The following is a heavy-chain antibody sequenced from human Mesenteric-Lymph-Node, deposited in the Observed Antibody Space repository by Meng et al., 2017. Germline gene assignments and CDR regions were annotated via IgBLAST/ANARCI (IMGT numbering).Heavy chain of an antibody. V-gene: IGHV3-30*06. CDR2: ISYDGSNK. Sequence: GESLKISCAASGFTFSSYGMHWVRQAPGKGLEWVAVISYDGSNKYYADSVKGRFTISRDNSKNTLYLQMNSLRAEDTAVYYCASGIKNYDILTGFDYWGQGTLVTVSS. CDR3: ASGIKNYDILTGFDY. J-gene: IGHJ4*02. CDR1: GFTFSSYG. D-gene: IGHD3-9*01.